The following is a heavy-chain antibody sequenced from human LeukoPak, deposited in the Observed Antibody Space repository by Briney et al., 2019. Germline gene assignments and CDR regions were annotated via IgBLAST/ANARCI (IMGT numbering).Heavy chain of an antibody. J-gene: IGHJ4*02. CDR2: IVVGSGNT. CDR1: GFTFTSSA. D-gene: IGHD6-6*01. Sequence: SVKVSCKASGFTFTSSAMQWVRQARGQRLEWIGWIVVGSGNTNYAQKFQERVTITRDMSTSTAYMELSSLRSEDTAVYYCAAAPSIAARPDLMNYFDYWGQGTLVTVSS. V-gene: IGHV1-58*02. CDR3: AAAPSIAARPDLMNYFDY.